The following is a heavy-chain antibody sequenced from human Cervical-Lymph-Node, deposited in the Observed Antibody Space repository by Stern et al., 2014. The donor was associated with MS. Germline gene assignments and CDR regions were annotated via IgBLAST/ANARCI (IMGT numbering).Heavy chain of an antibody. CDR2: ITPVFGTT. Sequence: VHLVESGAEVKKPGSSVKVSCKASGDTFSSYALNWVRQVPGQGLEWMGGITPVFGTTNYAQKFQGRVTITADKSTNTAYMELMTLRSEDTAVYYCARGGGLVGYFDYWGQGTLVSVSS. CDR3: ARGGGLVGYFDY. D-gene: IGHD1-26*01. J-gene: IGHJ4*02. CDR1: GDTFSSYA. V-gene: IGHV1-69*06.